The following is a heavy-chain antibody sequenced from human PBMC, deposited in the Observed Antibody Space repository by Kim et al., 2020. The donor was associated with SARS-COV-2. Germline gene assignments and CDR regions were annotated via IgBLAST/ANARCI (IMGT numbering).Heavy chain of an antibody. V-gene: IGHV3-23*01. CDR1: GFTFSSFA. D-gene: IGHD2-15*01. J-gene: IGHJ4*02. CDR2: FSSSIGSA. Sequence: GGSLRLSCAASGFTFSSFAMAWVRQAPGKGLEWVSGFSSSIGSAYYADSVKGRFTMSRDNSKSMLYLQMDSLRADDTAVYYCVKRTLLYYFDLWGQGTLVTVSS. CDR3: VKRTLLYYFDL.